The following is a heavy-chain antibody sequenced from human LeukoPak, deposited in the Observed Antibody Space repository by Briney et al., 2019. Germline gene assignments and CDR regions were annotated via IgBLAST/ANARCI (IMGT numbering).Heavy chain of an antibody. Sequence: PGGSLRLSCAASGFTFSDYWMHWVRQAPGKGLEWVSVIYSGGSTYYADSVKGRFTISRDNSKNTLSLQMNGLRAEDTAVYYCARMVYYYDSSGYNYYFHYWGQGTLVTVSS. D-gene: IGHD3-22*01. CDR1: GFTFSDYW. CDR2: IYSGGST. V-gene: IGHV3-66*01. J-gene: IGHJ4*02. CDR3: ARMVYYYDSSGYNYYFHY.